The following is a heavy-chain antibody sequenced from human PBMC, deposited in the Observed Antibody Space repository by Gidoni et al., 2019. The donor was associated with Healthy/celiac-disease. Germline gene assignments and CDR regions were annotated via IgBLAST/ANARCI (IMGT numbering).Heavy chain of an antibody. CDR3: ASYDILTGYYHQDAFDI. D-gene: IGHD3-9*01. Sequence: QVQLVQSGAEVKKPGASVKVSCKASGYTFTSYAMHWVRQAPGQRLEWMGWINAGNGNTKYSQKFQGRVTITRDTSASTAYMELSSLRSEDTAVYYCASYDILTGYYHQDAFDIWGQGTMVTVSS. V-gene: IGHV1-3*01. J-gene: IGHJ3*02. CDR1: GYTFTSYA. CDR2: INAGNGNT.